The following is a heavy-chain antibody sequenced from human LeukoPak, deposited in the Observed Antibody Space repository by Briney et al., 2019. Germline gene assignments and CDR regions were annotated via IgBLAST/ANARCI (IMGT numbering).Heavy chain of an antibody. CDR2: IYTSGST. V-gene: IGHV4-61*02. CDR1: GGSISSGSYY. CDR3: ARTNWNDHGYYYYYYMDV. D-gene: IGHD1-20*01. Sequence: NPSQTLSLTCTVSGGSISSGSYYWSWIRQPAGKGLEWIGRIYTSGSTNYNPSRKSRLTISLDKSKNQLSLKLSSVTDADTAVYYCARTNWNDHGYYYYYYMDVWGKGTTVTVSS. J-gene: IGHJ6*03.